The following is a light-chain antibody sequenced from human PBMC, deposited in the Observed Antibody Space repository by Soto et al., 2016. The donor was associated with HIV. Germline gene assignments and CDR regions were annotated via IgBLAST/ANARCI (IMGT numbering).Light chain of an antibody. CDR1: KLGDKY. CDR3: QAWDSSTAMV. V-gene: IGLV3-1*01. CDR2: QDT. Sequence: SYELTQPPSVSVSPGQTATITCSGDKLGDKYVCWYQQKPGQSPALLIYQDTIRPSGIPERFSGSNSGNTATLTISGTQAMDEADYYCQAWDSSTAMVFGGGTKLTVL. J-gene: IGLJ2*01.